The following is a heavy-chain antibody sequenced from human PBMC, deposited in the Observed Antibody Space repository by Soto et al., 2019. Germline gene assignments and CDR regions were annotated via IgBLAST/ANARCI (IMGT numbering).Heavy chain of an antibody. D-gene: IGHD3-9*01. V-gene: IGHV3-21*01. J-gene: IGHJ5*02. CDR3: ARDLTRNDYDILTGYDNWFDP. CDR1: GFTFSSYS. CDR2: ISSSSSYI. Sequence: PGGSLRLSCAASGFTFSSYSMNWVRQAPGKGLEWVSSISSSSSYIYYADSVKGRFTISRDNAKNSLYLQMNSLRAEDTAVYYCARDLTRNDYDILTGYDNWFDPWAQGT.